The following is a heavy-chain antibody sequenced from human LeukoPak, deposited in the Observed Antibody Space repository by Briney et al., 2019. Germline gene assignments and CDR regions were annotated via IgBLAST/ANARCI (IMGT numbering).Heavy chain of an antibody. CDR2: MSYSGTT. Sequence: PSETLSLTCTVSGXSISSSSHYWGWIRQSPGKGLEWIGSMSYSGTTYYNPSLKSRVTISVDTSKNQFSLKLSSVTAADTAVYYSARHENLAGWLMYFDYWGQGTLVTVSS. CDR1: GXSISSSSHY. V-gene: IGHV4-39*01. CDR3: ARHENLAGWLMYFDY. D-gene: IGHD3-22*01. J-gene: IGHJ4*02.